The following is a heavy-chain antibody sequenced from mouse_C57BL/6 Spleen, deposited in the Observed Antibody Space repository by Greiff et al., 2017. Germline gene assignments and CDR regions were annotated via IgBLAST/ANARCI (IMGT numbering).Heavy chain of an antibody. V-gene: IGHV14-4*01. Sequence: LVESGAELVRPGASVKLSCTASGFNIKDDYMHWVKQRPEQGLEWIGWIDPENGDTEYASKFQGKATITADTSSTTAYLQLSSLTSEDTAVYYCTRGTTVVDWGQGTTLTVSS. CDR1: GFNIKDDY. D-gene: IGHD1-1*01. CDR2: IDPENGDT. CDR3: TRGTTVVD. J-gene: IGHJ2*01.